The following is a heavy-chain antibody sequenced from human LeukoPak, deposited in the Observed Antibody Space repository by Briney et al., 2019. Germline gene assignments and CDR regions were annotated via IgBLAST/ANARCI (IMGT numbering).Heavy chain of an antibody. CDR3: ARGPRGVTYYYDSSGYYPPECFQH. D-gene: IGHD3-22*01. Sequence: SSVKVSCKASGYTFTTYYMHWVRQAPGQGLEWMGIINPSGGSTSNAQKFQGRVTMTRDTSTSTVYMELRSLRSDDTAVYYCARGPRGVTYYYDSSGYYPPECFQHWGQGTLVTVSS. CDR2: INPSGGST. J-gene: IGHJ1*01. CDR1: GYTFTTYY. V-gene: IGHV1-46*01.